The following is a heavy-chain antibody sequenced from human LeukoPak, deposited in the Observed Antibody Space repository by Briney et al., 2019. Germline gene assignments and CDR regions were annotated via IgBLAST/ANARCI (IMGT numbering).Heavy chain of an antibody. J-gene: IGHJ4*02. D-gene: IGHD1-26*01. Sequence: PSETLSLTCTVSGGSISSYYWSWIRQPPGKGLEWIGYIYYSGSTNYNPSLKSRVTISVDTSKNQFSLKLSSVTAADTAVYYCARVGTGSYFDYWGQGTLVTASS. V-gene: IGHV4-59*08. CDR1: GGSISSYY. CDR2: IYYSGST. CDR3: ARVGTGSYFDY.